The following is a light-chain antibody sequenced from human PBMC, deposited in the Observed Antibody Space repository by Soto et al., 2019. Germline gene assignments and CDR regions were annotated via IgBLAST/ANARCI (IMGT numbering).Light chain of an antibody. V-gene: IGKV1-5*03. J-gene: IGKJ4*01. CDR2: EAS. CDR1: QNISNW. Sequence: DIQMTQSPSTLSASVGDRVIITCRATQNISNWLAWYQQKPGKAPKLLIYEASALETGVSSRFSGSGSGTDFSLPISRLQPDDSATYYCQQYNSYPLTFGGGAKVEIK. CDR3: QQYNSYPLT.